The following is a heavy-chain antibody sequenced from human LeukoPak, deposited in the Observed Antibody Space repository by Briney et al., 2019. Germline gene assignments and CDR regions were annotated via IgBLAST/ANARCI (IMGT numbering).Heavy chain of an antibody. J-gene: IGHJ4*02. D-gene: IGHD1-26*01. V-gene: IGHV3-33*01. CDR3: AREGTYSGSYYAYDY. Sequence: GRSLRLSCAASGFTFSSYGMHWVRQAPGKGLEWVAGIWYDGSNKYYAYSVNRRFTISRDNSKNTLYLQMNSLRAEDTAVYYCAREGTYSGSYYAYDYWGQGNLVTVSS. CDR2: IWYDGSNK. CDR1: GFTFSSYG.